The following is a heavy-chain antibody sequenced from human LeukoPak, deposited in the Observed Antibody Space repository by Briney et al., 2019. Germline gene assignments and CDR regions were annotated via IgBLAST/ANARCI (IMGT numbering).Heavy chain of an antibody. J-gene: IGHJ4*02. CDR2: IIPIFGTA. Sequence: VPSVKVSCXASGGTFSSYAISWGRQAHGQGLEWMGGIIPIFGTANYAQKFQDRVTITADESTSTAYMELSSLRSEDTAVYYCASGFWSGYPQNHFDYWGQGTLVTVSS. V-gene: IGHV1-69*01. CDR3: ASGFWSGYPQNHFDY. CDR1: GGTFSSYA. D-gene: IGHD3-3*01.